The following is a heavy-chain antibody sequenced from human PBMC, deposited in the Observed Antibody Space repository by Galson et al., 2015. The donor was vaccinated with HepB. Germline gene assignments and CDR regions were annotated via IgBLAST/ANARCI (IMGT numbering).Heavy chain of an antibody. V-gene: IGHV3-11*05. Sequence: LRLSCAASGFTFSDYYMTWIRQAPGQGLEWVSYISDRSTYTQYADSVKGRFTISRDNARNSLYLQMDSLKADDTAVYYCARDRPNYTILTVPDYWGQGTLVT. J-gene: IGHJ4*02. CDR3: ARDRPNYTILTVPDY. CDR2: ISDRSTYT. D-gene: IGHD3-9*01. CDR1: GFTFSDYY.